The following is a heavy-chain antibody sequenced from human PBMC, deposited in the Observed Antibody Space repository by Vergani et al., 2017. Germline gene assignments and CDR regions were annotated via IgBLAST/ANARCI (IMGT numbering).Heavy chain of an antibody. J-gene: IGHJ4*02. D-gene: IGHD3-22*01. V-gene: IGHV1-46*03. Sequence: QVQLVQSGAEVKKPGASVKVSCKTSGYTFTSYYMHWVRQAPGQGLEWMGIINPSGGSTSYTQKFQGRVTMPRVTSTITVYMELSSLRSEDTAVYYCIRGWYYESIADWAYWGQGTLVTVSS. CDR3: IRGWYYESIADWAY. CDR1: GYTFTSYY. CDR2: INPSGGST.